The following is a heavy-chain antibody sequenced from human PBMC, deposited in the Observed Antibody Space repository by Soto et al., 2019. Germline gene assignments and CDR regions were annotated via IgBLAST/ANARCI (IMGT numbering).Heavy chain of an antibody. CDR1: GFSFDDYA. CDR3: VKDRAAVTGTSGY. CDR2: ISWNSGSI. J-gene: IGHJ4*02. Sequence: PGGSLRLSCAASGFSFDDYAMHWVRQAPGKGLERVTGISWNSGSIGYADSVKGRFTISRDNAKNSLYLQMNSLRAEYTALYYCVKDRAAVTGTSGYCGQGTLVTVSS. D-gene: IGHD6-19*01. V-gene: IGHV3-9*01.